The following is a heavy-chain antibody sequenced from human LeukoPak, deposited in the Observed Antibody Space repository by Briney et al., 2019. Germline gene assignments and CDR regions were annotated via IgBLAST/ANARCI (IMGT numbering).Heavy chain of an antibody. D-gene: IGHD6-13*01. CDR2: ISSNGGST. V-gene: IGHV3-64D*06. CDR1: GFTFSSYA. CDR3: VKPYSSSWFAEDY. J-gene: IGHJ4*02. Sequence: GGSLRLSCSASGFTFSSYAMHWVRQAPGKGLEYVSAISSNGGSTYYADSVKGRFTISRDNSKNTLYLQMCSLRAEDTAVYYCVKPYSSSWFAEDYWGQGTLVTVSS.